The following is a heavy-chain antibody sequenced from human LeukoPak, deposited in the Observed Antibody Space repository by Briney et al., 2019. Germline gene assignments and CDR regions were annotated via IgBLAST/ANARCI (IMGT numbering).Heavy chain of an antibody. V-gene: IGHV1-2*02. J-gene: IGHJ6*03. CDR3: ARGVLRYFDWLQNYYYYYYMDV. D-gene: IGHD3-9*01. Sequence: ASVKVSCKASGYTFTGYYMHWVRQAPGQGLEWMGWINPNSGGTNYAQKFQGRVTMTRDTSISTAHMELSSLRSEDTAVYYCARGVLRYFDWLQNYYYYYYMDVWGKGTTVTISS. CDR1: GYTFTGYY. CDR2: INPNSGGT.